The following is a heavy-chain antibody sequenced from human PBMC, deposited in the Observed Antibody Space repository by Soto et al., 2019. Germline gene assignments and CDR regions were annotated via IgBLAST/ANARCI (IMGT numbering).Heavy chain of an antibody. J-gene: IGHJ6*02. V-gene: IGHV1-46*03. Sequence: AALKVSCKASGYTFTSYYMHWVRQAPGQGLEWMGIINPSGGSTSYAQKFQGRVTMTRDTSTAYLQMNSLKTEDTAVYYCTRQVMELHRLTYYYYGMDVWGQGTTVTVSS. CDR2: INPSGGST. CDR1: GYTFTSYY. D-gene: IGHD1-7*01. CDR3: TRQVMELHRLTYYYYGMDV.